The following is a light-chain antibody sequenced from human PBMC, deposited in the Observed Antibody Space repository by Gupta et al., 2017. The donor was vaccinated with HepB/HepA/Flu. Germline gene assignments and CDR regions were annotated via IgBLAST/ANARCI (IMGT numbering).Light chain of an antibody. Sequence: EIVLTQSPATLSLSPGERATLSCRASQSVSSYLAWYQQKPGQAPRLLIYDASNRATGVSSRFSGSGSGTDCTLTISSLDPEDFAVDYCQQRSNWPRTFDGGTKVE. CDR1: QSVSSY. V-gene: IGKV3-11*01. CDR2: DAS. J-gene: IGKJ4*01. CDR3: QQRSNWPRT.